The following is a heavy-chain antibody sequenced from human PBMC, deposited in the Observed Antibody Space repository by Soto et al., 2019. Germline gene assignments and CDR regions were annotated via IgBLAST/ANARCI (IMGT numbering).Heavy chain of an antibody. Sequence: EVQLVESGGGLVQPGRSLRLSCRASGFKFGDYAMAWVRQAPGKGLEWLGFIRSKAYGGTTEDAASVKGRFSISRDDSKSIAYLQMNSLKTEDTAVYYCTRAYCGGGCFNPLTPHWFDPWGQGTLVTVSS. CDR2: IRSKAYGGTT. V-gene: IGHV3-49*04. CDR3: TRAYCGGGCFNPLTPHWFDP. CDR1: GFKFGDYA. D-gene: IGHD2-21*02. J-gene: IGHJ5*02.